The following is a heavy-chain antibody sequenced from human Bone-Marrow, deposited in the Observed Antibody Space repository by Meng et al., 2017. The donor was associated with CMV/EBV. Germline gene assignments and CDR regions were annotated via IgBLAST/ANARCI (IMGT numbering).Heavy chain of an antibody. V-gene: IGHV1-24*01. CDR2: FDPEDGET. CDR1: GYTLTELS. D-gene: IGHD6-6*01. CDR3: ARGRLIAARRANWFDP. J-gene: IGHJ5*02. Sequence: ASVKVSCKVSGYTLTELSMHWVRQAPGKGLEWMGGFDPEDGETIYAQKFQGRVTMTEDTSTDTAYMELSSLRSEDTAVYYCARGRLIAARRANWFDPWGQGTLVTVSS.